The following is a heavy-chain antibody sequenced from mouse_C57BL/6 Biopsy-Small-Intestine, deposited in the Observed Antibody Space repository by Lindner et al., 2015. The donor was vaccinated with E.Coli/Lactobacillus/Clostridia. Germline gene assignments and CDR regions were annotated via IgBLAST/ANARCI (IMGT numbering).Heavy chain of an antibody. CDR3: ARVRLSGDLYTSPSDS. D-gene: IGHD2-13*01. CDR2: MRPNSGNT. CDR1: GYTFTSYD. V-gene: IGHV1S55*01. Sequence: SVKVSCKASGYTFTSYDINWVRQAAGQGLEWMGWMRPNSGNTDYAQKFQGRVTMTRDTSISTAYLELSSLRSEDTAVYYCARVRLSGDLYTSPSDSWGQGTLVTVSS. J-gene: IGHJ4*01.